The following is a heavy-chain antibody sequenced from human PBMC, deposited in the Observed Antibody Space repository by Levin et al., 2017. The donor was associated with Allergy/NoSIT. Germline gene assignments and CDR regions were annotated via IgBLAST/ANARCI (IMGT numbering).Heavy chain of an antibody. D-gene: IGHD6-13*01. J-gene: IGHJ4*02. Sequence: GGSLRLSCAASGFTFSSYGMHWVRQTPGKGLEWVAVISYDGSNKYYADSVKGRFSISRDNSENTLYLQMNSLRAEDTALYYCAKNLGGSSWSQPFDFWGQGTLVTVSS. V-gene: IGHV3-30*18. CDR1: GFTFSSYG. CDR2: ISYDGSNK. CDR3: AKNLGGSSWSQPFDF.